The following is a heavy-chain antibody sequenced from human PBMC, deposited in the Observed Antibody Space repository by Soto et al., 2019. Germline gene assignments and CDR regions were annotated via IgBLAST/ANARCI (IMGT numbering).Heavy chain of an antibody. Sequence: AVAFSSCMVILLVPAYLHGLEWVDNIKQDGSEKYYVDSVKGRFTISRDNAKNSLYLQMNSLRAEDTAVYYCARPNNVLRFLEWLFGYYGMDVRGQVT. J-gene: IGHJ6*02. CDR1: AVAFSSCM. CDR2: IKQDGSEK. CDR3: ARPNNVLRFLEWLFGYYGMDV. D-gene: IGHD3-3*01. V-gene: IGHV3-7*03.